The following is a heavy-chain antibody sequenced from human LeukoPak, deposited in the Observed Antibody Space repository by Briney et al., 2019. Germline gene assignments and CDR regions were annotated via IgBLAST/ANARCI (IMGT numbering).Heavy chain of an antibody. CDR1: GFTFRGYG. CDR3: ARDLSGVTGYTYGRGIDY. V-gene: IGHV3-30*02. D-gene: IGHD5-18*01. Sequence: GGSLRLSCAASGFTFRGYGLHWVRQAPGKGLEWVASIRYDDSKIYYADSVKGRFTISRDNAKTSLYLQMNSLRAEDTAVYYCARDLSGVTGYTYGRGIDYWGQGTLVTVSS. J-gene: IGHJ4*02. CDR2: IRYDDSKI.